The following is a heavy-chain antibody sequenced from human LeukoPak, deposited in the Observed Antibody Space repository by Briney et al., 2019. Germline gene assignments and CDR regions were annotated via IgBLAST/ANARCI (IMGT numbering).Heavy chain of an antibody. D-gene: IGHD1-7*01. V-gene: IGHV3-74*01. CDR1: GFTFSSYW. J-gene: IGHJ4*02. Sequence: GGSLRLSCAASGFTFSSYWMHWVRHAPGEGLVWVSHINSDGSGTSYADSVKGRFTLSRDSSTNTVYLQMDNLRTEDTAIYYCVRGINWNYFFDYWGQGTLVTVSS. CDR2: INSDGSGT. CDR3: VRGINWNYFFDY.